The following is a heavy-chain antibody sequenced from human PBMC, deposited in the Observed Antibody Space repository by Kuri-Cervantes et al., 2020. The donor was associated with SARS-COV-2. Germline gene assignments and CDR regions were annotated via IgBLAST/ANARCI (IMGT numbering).Heavy chain of an antibody. CDR2: ISYDTRNK. CDR1: GFTFSSYG. D-gene: IGHD3-22*01. J-gene: IGHJ4*02. Sequence: GESLKISCAASGFTFSSYGMHWVRQAPGKGLEWVAVISYDTRNKYYADSVKGRFTISRDNSKNTLYLQVNSLRAEDTAVYYCAKIPFYDSSGYYSNYWGRGTLVTVSS. CDR3: AKIPFYDSSGYYSNY. V-gene: IGHV3-30*18.